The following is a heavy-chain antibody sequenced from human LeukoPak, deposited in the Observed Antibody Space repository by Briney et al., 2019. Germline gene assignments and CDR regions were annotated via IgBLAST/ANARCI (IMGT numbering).Heavy chain of an antibody. CDR1: SGSMSGYY. CDR3: ARVGSGGAWFDF. D-gene: IGHD6-19*01. V-gene: IGHV4-59*01. J-gene: IGHJ4*02. CDR2: VYVTGTT. Sequence: SETLSLTCTVSSGSMSGYYWSWIRQPPGKGLEWIAYVYVTGTTNYNPSLKTRATISMDTSRNQLSLTLTSVTAADTAVYHCARVGSGGAWFDFWGQGTLVSVSS.